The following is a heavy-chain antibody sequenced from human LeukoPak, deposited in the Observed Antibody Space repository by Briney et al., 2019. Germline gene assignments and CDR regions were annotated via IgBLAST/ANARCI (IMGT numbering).Heavy chain of an antibody. V-gene: IGHV4-59*01. D-gene: IGHD3-10*01. CDR1: GGSISSYY. CDR2: IYYSGST. CDR3: ARGSPVSFNY. J-gene: IGHJ4*02. Sequence: SETLSLTCAVSGGSISSYYWSWIRQPPGKGLEWIGYIYYSGSTNYNPSLKSRVTISVDTSKNQFSLKLSSVTTADTAVYYCARGSPVSFNYWGQGTLVTVSS.